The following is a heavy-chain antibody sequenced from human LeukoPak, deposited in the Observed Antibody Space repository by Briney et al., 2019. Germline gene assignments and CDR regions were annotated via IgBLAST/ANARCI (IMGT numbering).Heavy chain of an antibody. CDR1: GFTFSSYG. CDR2: ISYDGSNK. V-gene: IGHV3-30*18. Sequence: GGSLGLSCAASGFTFSSYGMHWVRQAPGKGLEWVAVISYDGSNKYYADSVKGRFTISRDNSKNTLYLQMNSLRAEDTAVYYCAKAGYCGGDCSDFDYWGQGTLVTVSS. D-gene: IGHD2-21*02. CDR3: AKAGYCGGDCSDFDY. J-gene: IGHJ4*02.